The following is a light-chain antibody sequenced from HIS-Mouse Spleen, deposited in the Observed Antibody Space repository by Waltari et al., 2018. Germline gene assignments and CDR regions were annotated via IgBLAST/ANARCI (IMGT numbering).Light chain of an antibody. CDR1: NIGSKS. Sequence: SYVLTQPPSVSVAPGKTARITCGGNNIGSKSVHWYQQKPGQAPGLVVNDDSDRPSGIPGRVCGANAGNTGTLTISRVEAGDEADYYCQVWDSSSDHVVFGGGTKLTVL. J-gene: IGLJ2*01. CDR2: DDS. CDR3: QVWDSSSDHVV. V-gene: IGLV3-21*03.